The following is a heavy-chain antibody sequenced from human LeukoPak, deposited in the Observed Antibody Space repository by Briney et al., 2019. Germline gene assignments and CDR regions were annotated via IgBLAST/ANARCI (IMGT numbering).Heavy chain of an antibody. J-gene: IGHJ4*02. D-gene: IGHD4-23*01. CDR3: ARRLVGTPDYFDY. V-gene: IGHV3-7*01. CDR1: GFTFSTSW. Sequence: GGSLRLSCAASGFTFSTSWMSWVRHTPGKGLEWVANINQDGSDKYYVDSVKGRFTISRDNAKNSLYLQMNSLRAEDTAVYYCARRLVGTPDYFDYWGQGTLVTVSS. CDR2: INQDGSDK.